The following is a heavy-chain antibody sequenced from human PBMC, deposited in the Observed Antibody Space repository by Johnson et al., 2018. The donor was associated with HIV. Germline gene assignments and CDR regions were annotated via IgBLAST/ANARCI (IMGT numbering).Heavy chain of an antibody. J-gene: IGHJ3*02. Sequence: EVQLVESGGGLVQPGGSLRLSCAASGFTFSSYAMSWVRQAPGKGLEWVSAISGSGGSTYYADSVKGRFTISRDNSKNTLYLQMNSLRAEDTAVYYCAKHIVLVVYAIGAAFDILGQGTMVTVSS. V-gene: IGHV3-23*04. D-gene: IGHD2-8*02. CDR3: AKHIVLVVYAIGAAFDI. CDR1: GFTFSSYA. CDR2: ISGSGGST.